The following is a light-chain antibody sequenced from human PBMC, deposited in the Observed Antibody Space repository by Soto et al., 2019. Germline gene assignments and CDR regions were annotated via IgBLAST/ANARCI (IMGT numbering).Light chain of an antibody. V-gene: IGKV3-11*01. Sequence: EIVLTQSPATLSLSPGERATLSCRASQSVSGYLAWYQQKPGQAPRLLIYGASSRATGIPDRFSGSGSGTDFTLTIRRLEPDDFALYYCQQRSNSYTFGQGTRLEIK. CDR1: QSVSGY. J-gene: IGKJ5*01. CDR2: GAS. CDR3: QQRSNSYT.